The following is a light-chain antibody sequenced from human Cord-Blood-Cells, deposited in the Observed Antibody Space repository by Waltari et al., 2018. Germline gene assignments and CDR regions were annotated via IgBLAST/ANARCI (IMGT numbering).Light chain of an antibody. CDR3: QQSYSTPYT. CDR2: AAS. CDR1: QSISSY. Sequence: DIQMTQSPSSLSASVGARVTITCRARQSISSYVNWYQQKPGKAPKLLIYAASSLQSGVPSRFSGSGSGTDFTLTISSLQPEDFATYYCQQSYSTPYTFGQGTMLEIK. V-gene: IGKV1-39*01. J-gene: IGKJ2*01.